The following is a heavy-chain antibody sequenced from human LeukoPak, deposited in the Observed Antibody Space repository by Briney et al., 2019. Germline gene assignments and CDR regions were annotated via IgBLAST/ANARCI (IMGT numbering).Heavy chain of an antibody. Sequence: KPGGSLRLSCAASGFTFSSYSMNWVRQAPGKGLEWVSSISSSSSSYIYYADSVKGRFTISRDNAKNSLYLQMNSLRAEDTAVYYCARAQVQNYYMDVWGKGTTVTVSS. CDR2: ISSSSSSYI. J-gene: IGHJ6*03. V-gene: IGHV3-21*01. CDR3: ARAQVQNYYMDV. CDR1: GFTFSSYS.